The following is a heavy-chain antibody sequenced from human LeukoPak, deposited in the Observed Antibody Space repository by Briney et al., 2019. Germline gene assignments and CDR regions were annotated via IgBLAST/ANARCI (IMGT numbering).Heavy chain of an antibody. CDR1: GFTFSSYG. D-gene: IGHD2-2*01. Sequence: GGSPRLSCAASGFTFSSYGMHWVRQAPGKGLEWVAVIWYDGSNKYYADSVKGRFTISRDNSKNTLYLQMNSLRAEDTAVYYCAREGAYCSSTSCYSYYFDYWGQGTLVTVSS. J-gene: IGHJ4*02. V-gene: IGHV3-33*01. CDR2: IWYDGSNK. CDR3: AREGAYCSSTSCYSYYFDY.